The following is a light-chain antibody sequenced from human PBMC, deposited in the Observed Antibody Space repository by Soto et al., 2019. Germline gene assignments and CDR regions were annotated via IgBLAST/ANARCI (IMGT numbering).Light chain of an antibody. CDR2: DNT. CDR3: AAWDDNLNAYV. J-gene: IGLJ1*01. V-gene: IGLV1-40*01. CDR1: NSNIGADYG. Sequence: QSVLTQPPSVTGAPGQRVTISCTGSNSNIGADYGVHWYQQFPETAPKLLIYDNTNRPSGVPDRFSGSKSGTSASLAITGLQAEDEADYYCAAWDDNLNAYVFGSGTKLTV.